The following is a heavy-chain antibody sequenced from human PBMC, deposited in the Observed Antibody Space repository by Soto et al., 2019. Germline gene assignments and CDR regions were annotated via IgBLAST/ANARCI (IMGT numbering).Heavy chain of an antibody. V-gene: IGHV1-3*01. J-gene: IGHJ3*02. Sequence: GASVKVSCKASGYTFTSYAMHWVRQAPGQRLEWMGWINAGNGNTKYSQKFQGRVTITRDTSASTAYMELSSLRSEDTAVYYCARVRVWWELREGAFDIWGQGTMVTGS. CDR3: ARVRVWWELREGAFDI. CDR1: GYTFTSYA. CDR2: INAGNGNT. D-gene: IGHD1-26*01.